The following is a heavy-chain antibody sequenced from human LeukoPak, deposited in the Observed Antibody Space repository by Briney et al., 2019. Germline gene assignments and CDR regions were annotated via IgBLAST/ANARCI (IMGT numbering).Heavy chain of an antibody. J-gene: IGHJ4*02. V-gene: IGHV3-73*01. Sequence: GGSLRLSCAASGFTFSGSAMHWVRQASGKGLEWVGRIRSKANSYATAYAVSVKGRFTISRDDSKNTAYLQMNSLKTEDTAVYYCTRPGIAVAGPDYWGQGTLVTVSS. D-gene: IGHD6-19*01. CDR3: TRPGIAVAGPDY. CDR1: GFTFSGSA. CDR2: IRSKANSYAT.